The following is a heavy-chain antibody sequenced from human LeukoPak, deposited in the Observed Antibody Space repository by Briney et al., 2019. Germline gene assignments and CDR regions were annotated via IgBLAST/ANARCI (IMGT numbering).Heavy chain of an antibody. Sequence: SETLSLTCTVSGGSISSGDYYWSWIRQPPGKGLEWIGYIYYSGSTYYNPSLKSRVTISVDTSKNQFSLKLSSVTAADTAVYYCARDCSGGSCYGAFDIWGQGTMVTVSS. D-gene: IGHD2-15*01. CDR2: IYYSGST. CDR3: ARDCSGGSCYGAFDI. CDR1: GGSISSGDYY. J-gene: IGHJ3*02. V-gene: IGHV4-30-4*01.